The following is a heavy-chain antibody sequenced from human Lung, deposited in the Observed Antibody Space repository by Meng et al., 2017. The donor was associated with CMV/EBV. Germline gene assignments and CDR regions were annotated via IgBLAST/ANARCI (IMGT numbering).Heavy chain of an antibody. CDR1: GYTFIDYH. D-gene: IGHD1-1*01. V-gene: IGHV1-2*04. Sequence: VQLAQSGAEVKEPGASVKLSCQTSGYTFIDYHIHWVRQAPGQGLEWMGWISPYNGDTIYARDFQGWVTMTRDTSNRTLYMEVSRLRFDDTAVYYCARAIVKNGKRQFDYWGQGTLVTVSS. CDR3: ARAIVKNGKRQFDY. CDR2: ISPYNGDT. J-gene: IGHJ4*02.